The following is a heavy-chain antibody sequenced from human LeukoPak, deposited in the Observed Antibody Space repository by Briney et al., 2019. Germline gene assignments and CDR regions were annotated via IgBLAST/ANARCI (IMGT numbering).Heavy chain of an antibody. CDR2: ISYDGSNK. V-gene: IGHV3-30*03. CDR1: GFTFSSYS. D-gene: IGHD2-2*01. J-gene: IGHJ3*02. CDR3: ARGRRYQLLSLWGAFDI. Sequence: GGSLRLSCAASGFTFSSYSMNWVRQAPGKGLEWVAAISYDGSNKYYADSVKGRFTISRDNSKNTLYLQMNSLRAEDTAVYYCARGRRYQLLSLWGAFDIWGQGTMVTVSS.